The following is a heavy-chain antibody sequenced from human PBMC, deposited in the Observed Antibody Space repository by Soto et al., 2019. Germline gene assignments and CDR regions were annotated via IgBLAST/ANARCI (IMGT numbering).Heavy chain of an antibody. D-gene: IGHD2-21*02. V-gene: IGHV4-30-4*01. CDR1: GASIRSTDYY. Sequence: SETLSLTCTVSGASIRSTDYYWSWIRQAPGRGLEWIGYVYYTGSTYYNPSLMSRLTISVDTSKNQFSLKLTSVTAAETAVYYCVRTAREGAVAPHWFDRWGQGTQVTVSS. CDR3: VRTAREGAVAPHWFDR. CDR2: VYYTGST. J-gene: IGHJ5*02.